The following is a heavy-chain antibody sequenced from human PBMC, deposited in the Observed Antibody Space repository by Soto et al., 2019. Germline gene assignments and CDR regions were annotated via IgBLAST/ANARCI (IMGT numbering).Heavy chain of an antibody. CDR1: GFTFSKHG. Sequence: QVQLVESGGGVVQPGRSLRLSCAASGFTFSKHGMHWVRQAPGKGLEWVAVIWYDGSQKFYVDSVRGRFTISRDNSKNTVYLQMDSLRVEDMAVYYCVKDACGGDCGDPGGFDYWGQGTLVTVSS. CDR3: VKDACGGDCGDPGGFDY. V-gene: IGHV3-33*06. D-gene: IGHD2-21*02. J-gene: IGHJ4*02. CDR2: IWYDGSQK.